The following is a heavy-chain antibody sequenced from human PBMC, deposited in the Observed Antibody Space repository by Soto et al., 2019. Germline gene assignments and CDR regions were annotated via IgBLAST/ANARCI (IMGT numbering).Heavy chain of an antibody. CDR3: AKNQGVELVPLATVDWFDP. CDR1: GFIFEDFG. D-gene: IGHD1-26*01. J-gene: IGHJ5*02. CDR2: ISGSGFKK. Sequence: GESLKISCAASGFIFEDFGMSWVRQAPGKGLEWISSISGSGFKKYYADSVKGRFTISRDNSKSTVYLELNNLSAEDTAVYHCAKNQGVELVPLATVDWFDPWGQGSVVTVSS. V-gene: IGHV3-23*01.